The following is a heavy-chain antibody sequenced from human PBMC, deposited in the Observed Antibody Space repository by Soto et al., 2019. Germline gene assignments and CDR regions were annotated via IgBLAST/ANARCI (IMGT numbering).Heavy chain of an antibody. J-gene: IGHJ4*02. Sequence: EVQLVESGGGLVQPGGSLRLSCAASGFTFSSYSMNWVRQAPGKGLEWVSYISSSSSTIYYADSVKGRFTISRDKAKNSLYLQMNSLRDEDTTVYYCARDPARIVGATLGSDYWGQGTLVTVSS. CDR3: ARDPARIVGATLGSDY. D-gene: IGHD1-26*01. V-gene: IGHV3-48*02. CDR2: ISSSSSTI. CDR1: GFTFSSYS.